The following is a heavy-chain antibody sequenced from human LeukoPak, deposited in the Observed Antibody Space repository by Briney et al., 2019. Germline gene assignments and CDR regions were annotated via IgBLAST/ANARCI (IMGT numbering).Heavy chain of an antibody. V-gene: IGHV4-34*01. CDR1: GGSFSGYY. Sequence: SETLSLTCAVYGGSFSGYYWSWIRQPPGKGLEWIGEINHSGSTNYNPSLKSRVTISVDTSKNQFSLKLNTVTAADTAVYYCARLTPSDSSSWYWYFGLWGRGTLVTVSS. CDR2: INHSGST. J-gene: IGHJ2*01. CDR3: ARLTPSDSSSWYWYFGL. D-gene: IGHD6-13*01.